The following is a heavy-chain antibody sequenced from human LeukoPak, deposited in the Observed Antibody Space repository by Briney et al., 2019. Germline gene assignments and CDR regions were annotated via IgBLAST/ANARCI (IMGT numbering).Heavy chain of an antibody. CDR1: GYRFTTYF. Sequence: GESLKISCTGSGYRFTTYFIGCVRQMPGKGLEWRGIIYPGDSDTRYGPSFQRQVPISADISPAYLQSRSLKASDTAMYYCARLQTHNSAYAPFDFWGQGTLVTVSS. J-gene: IGHJ4*02. D-gene: IGHD5-12*01. CDR3: ARLQTHNSAYAPFDF. CDR2: IYPGDSDT. V-gene: IGHV5-51*01.